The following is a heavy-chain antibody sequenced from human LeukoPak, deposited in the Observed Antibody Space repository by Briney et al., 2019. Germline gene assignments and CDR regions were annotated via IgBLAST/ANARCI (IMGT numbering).Heavy chain of an antibody. V-gene: IGHV1-2*06. D-gene: IGHD3-10*01. CDR1: GGTFSSYA. CDR2: INPNSGGT. Sequence: GASVKVSCKASGGTFSSYAISWVRQAPGQGLEWMGRINPNSGGTNYAQKFQGRVTMTRDTSISTAYMELSRLRSDDTAVYYCARVAARSGSIDYWGQGTLVTVSS. J-gene: IGHJ4*02. CDR3: ARVAARSGSIDY.